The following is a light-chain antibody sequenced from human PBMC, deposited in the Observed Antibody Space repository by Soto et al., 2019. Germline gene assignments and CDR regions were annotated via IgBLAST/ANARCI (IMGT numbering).Light chain of an antibody. V-gene: IGKV3-15*01. CDR2: GAS. CDR1: QSVNTN. J-gene: IGKJ4*01. Sequence: EIAMTQSPATLSVSPGARATLSCRASQSVNTNLAWYQQKPGQAPRLLIYGASTRAPGIPARLSGSGSGTEFTLTVSSLQSEYFAMYYCQQYNHWPPWLTFGGGTKVE. CDR3: QQYNHWPPWLT.